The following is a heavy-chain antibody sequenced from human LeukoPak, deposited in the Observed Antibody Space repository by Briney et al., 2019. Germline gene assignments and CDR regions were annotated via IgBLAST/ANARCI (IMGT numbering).Heavy chain of an antibody. V-gene: IGHV3-9*01. J-gene: IGHJ3*01. CDR3: VKDIRSSASYRAFDV. CDR1: GFKFDNYA. Sequence: GGSLRPSCTASGFKFDNYAMHWVRQVPGKGLEWVSGISWNSASVGYGESVKGRFTMSRDNAQKSVFVEMNSLRPEDTALYYCVKDIRSSASYRAFDVWGQGTMVTVSS. CDR2: ISWNSASV. D-gene: IGHD1-26*01.